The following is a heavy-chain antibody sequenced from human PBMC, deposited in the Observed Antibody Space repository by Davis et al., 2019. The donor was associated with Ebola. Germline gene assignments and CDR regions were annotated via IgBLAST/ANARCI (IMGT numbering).Heavy chain of an antibody. CDR1: GFSFSNYW. Sequence: GESLKISCAASGFSFSNYWMNWVRQAPGKGQEWVANIKQDGIQKYYVDSVKGRFTISRDNAKNTVYLEMHSLRADDTASYYCARGNNMDVWGRGTTVTVSS. CDR3: ARGNNMDV. D-gene: IGHD1/OR15-1a*01. J-gene: IGHJ6*04. CDR2: IKQDGIQK. V-gene: IGHV3-7*03.